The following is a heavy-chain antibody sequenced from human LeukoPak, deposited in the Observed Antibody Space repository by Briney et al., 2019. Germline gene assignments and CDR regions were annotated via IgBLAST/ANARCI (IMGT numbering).Heavy chain of an antibody. Sequence: PGGSLILSCAASGFNLSSYSMHWVRQAPGKGLEYVSAISSYGGSTYYANSVKDRFTISRDNSKNTVYLQMGSLRTEDMAVYYCARISRSHDYDYWGQGTLVTVSS. J-gene: IGHJ4*02. V-gene: IGHV3-64*01. CDR2: ISSYGGST. CDR1: GFNLSSYS. D-gene: IGHD6-6*01. CDR3: ARISRSHDYDY.